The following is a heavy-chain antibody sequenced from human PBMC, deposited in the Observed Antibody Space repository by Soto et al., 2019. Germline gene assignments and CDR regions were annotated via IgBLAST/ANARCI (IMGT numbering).Heavy chain of an antibody. CDR3: ARDGDQLLYGGYYYYYGMDV. CDR2: ISAYNGNT. V-gene: IGHV1-18*01. J-gene: IGHJ6*04. Sequence: ASVNVSGKASGYTFTSYGISWVLQAPVQGLEWMGWISAYNGNTNYAQKLQGRVTMTTDTSKSTAYMELRSLRSDDTAVYYCARDGDQLLYGGYYYYYGMDVWGKGKTVTV. CDR1: GYTFTSYG. D-gene: IGHD2-2*02.